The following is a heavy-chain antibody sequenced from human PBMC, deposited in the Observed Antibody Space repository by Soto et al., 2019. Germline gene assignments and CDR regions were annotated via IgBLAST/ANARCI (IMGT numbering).Heavy chain of an antibody. V-gene: IGHV4-4*02. CDR1: GGSISSSNW. CDR2: IYHSGST. D-gene: IGHD3-16*02. J-gene: IGHJ4*02. CDR3: AREGADDYVWGSYRFDY. Sequence: QVQLQESGPGLVKPSGTLSLTCAVSGGSISSSNWWSWVRQPPGKGLEWIGEIYHSGSTNYNPSLKSRVTISVDKSKNQFSLKLSSVTAAYTVVDYCAREGADDYVWGSYRFDYWGQGTLVTVSS.